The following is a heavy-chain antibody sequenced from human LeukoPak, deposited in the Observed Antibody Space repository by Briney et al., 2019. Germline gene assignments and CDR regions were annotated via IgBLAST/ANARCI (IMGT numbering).Heavy chain of an antibody. J-gene: IGHJ4*02. CDR3: TRGLCSHWDRIAAAGVFDY. CDR2: IIPIFETA. Sequence: GASVKVSCKPSGGTFSSYAINWVRQAPGQGLEWMGGIIPIFETANYAQKFQGRVTITADESMSTAYMELSSLRSEDTAVYYCTRGLCSHWDRIAAAGVFDYWGQGTLVTVSS. CDR1: GGTFSSYA. V-gene: IGHV1-69*01. D-gene: IGHD6-13*01.